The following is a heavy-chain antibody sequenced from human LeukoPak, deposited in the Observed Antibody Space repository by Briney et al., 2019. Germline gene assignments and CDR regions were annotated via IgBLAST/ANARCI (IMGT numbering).Heavy chain of an antibody. CDR1: GVSLSSHG. Sequence: GGSLRLSCGVSGVSLSSHGMHWVRQAPGKGLEWITFIWSDGSSEYYADSLRGRFTVSRDNSKNTLYLQMNSLRAEDTAVYYCARDPLFDKAAGYFIWGQGTMVTVSS. CDR2: IWSDGSSE. V-gene: IGHV3-30*02. J-gene: IGHJ3*02. CDR3: ARDPLFDKAAGYFI. D-gene: IGHD1-1*01.